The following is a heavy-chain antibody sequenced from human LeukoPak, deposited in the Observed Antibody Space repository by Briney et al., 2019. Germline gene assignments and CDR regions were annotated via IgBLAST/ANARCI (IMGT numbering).Heavy chain of an antibody. Sequence: GETLKISCKGSGYSFTSYWIGWVRQMPGKGLEWMGIIYPGDSDTRYSPSFQGQVTISADKSISTAYLQWSSLKASDTAMYYCARPSVVPAAMGMEYYFDYWGQGTLVTVSS. V-gene: IGHV5-51*01. CDR3: ARPSVVPAAMGMEYYFDY. CDR2: IYPGDSDT. D-gene: IGHD2-2*01. CDR1: GYSFTSYW. J-gene: IGHJ4*02.